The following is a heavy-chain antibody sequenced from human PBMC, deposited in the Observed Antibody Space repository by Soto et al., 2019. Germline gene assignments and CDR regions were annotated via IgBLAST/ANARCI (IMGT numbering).Heavy chain of an antibody. V-gene: IGHV1-18*01. CDR3: ASSLLVGYGLEGESA. Sequence: QVQLVQSGAEVKKPGASVKVSCKASGYTFTSYGISWVRQAPGQGLEWMGWISAYNGNTNNAQKLQGRVTMTTDTSTSTGYRELRSRRSDDTAVYYCASSLLVGYGLEGESAWGQGTLVTVSS. CDR2: ISAYNGNT. D-gene: IGHD5-18*01. CDR1: GYTFTSYG. J-gene: IGHJ4*02.